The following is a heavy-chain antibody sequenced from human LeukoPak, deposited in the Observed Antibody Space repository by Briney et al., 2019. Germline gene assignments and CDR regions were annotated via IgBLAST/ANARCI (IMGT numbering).Heavy chain of an antibody. CDR1: GGSISSSNW. Sequence: SGTLSLTCAVSGGSISSSNWWSWVRQPPGKGLEWIGGIYHSGSTNYNPSLKSRVTISVDKSKNQFSLKLSSVTAADTAVYYCARVVVPAATDAFDIWGQGTMVTVSS. CDR2: IYHSGST. CDR3: ARVVVPAATDAFDI. V-gene: IGHV4-4*02. J-gene: IGHJ3*02. D-gene: IGHD2-2*01.